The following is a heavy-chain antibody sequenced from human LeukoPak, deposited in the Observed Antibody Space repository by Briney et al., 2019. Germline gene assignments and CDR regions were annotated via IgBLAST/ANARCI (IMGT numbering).Heavy chain of an antibody. CDR3: ARGTIAAAGYYYFDY. Sequence: GGSLRLSCAASGFTFSSYWIHWVRQAPGKGLVWVSRINSDGSVTNYAYSVKGRFTISRDNAKNSLYLQMNSLRAEDTAVYYCARGTIAAAGYYYFDYWGQGTQVTVSS. D-gene: IGHD6-13*01. CDR1: GFTFSSYW. CDR2: INSDGSVT. V-gene: IGHV3-74*01. J-gene: IGHJ4*02.